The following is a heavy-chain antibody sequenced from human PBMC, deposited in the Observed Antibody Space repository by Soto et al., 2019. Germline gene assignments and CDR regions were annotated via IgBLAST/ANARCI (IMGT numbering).Heavy chain of an antibody. CDR2: ISQSGNT. CDR1: SGSFSGYY. CDR3: ARAPKVSGSSQTRPDF. D-gene: IGHD6-6*01. Sequence: PSEILSLTCSIYSGSFSGYYWSWIRQPPGKGLEWIGEISQSGNTNYSPSLKSRVSISIDTSKKQFSLNLASVSAADTAVYYCARAPKVSGSSQTRPDFWAQGTLVTVSS. V-gene: IGHV4-34*01. J-gene: IGHJ4*02.